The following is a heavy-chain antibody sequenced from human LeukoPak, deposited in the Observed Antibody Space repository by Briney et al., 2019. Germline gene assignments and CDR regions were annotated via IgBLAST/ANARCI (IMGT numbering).Heavy chain of an antibody. V-gene: IGHV3-21*01. J-gene: IGHJ4*02. CDR1: GFTFSSYS. D-gene: IGHD6-6*01. CDR3: ARGRGAARPFPFDY. CDR2: ISSTSTYI. Sequence: GGSLRLSCAASGFTFSSYSMNWVRQAPGKGLEWVSSISSTSTYIYYADSVKGRFTISRDNAKNSLYLQMNSLRAEDTAVYYCARGRGAARPFPFDYWGQGTLVTVSS.